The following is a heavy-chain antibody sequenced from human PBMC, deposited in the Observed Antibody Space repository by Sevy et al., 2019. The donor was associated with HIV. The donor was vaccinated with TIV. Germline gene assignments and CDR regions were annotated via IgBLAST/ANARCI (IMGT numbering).Heavy chain of an antibody. J-gene: IGHJ4*02. Sequence: ASVKVSCKASGGTFSSYAISWVRQAPGQGLEWMGGIIPIFGTANYAQKFQGRVTITADESTSTAYMELSSLRSEDTAVYYCARPRQPYSGGQSFDYWGQGTLVTVSS. CDR3: ARPRQPYSGGQSFDY. V-gene: IGHV1-69*13. CDR2: IIPIFGTA. CDR1: GGTFSSYA. D-gene: IGHD1-26*01.